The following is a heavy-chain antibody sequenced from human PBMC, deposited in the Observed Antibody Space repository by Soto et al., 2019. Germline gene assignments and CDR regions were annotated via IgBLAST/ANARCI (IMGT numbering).Heavy chain of an antibody. CDR2: IIPIFGTA. CDR3: ARPTTAMAYYYYGMDV. J-gene: IGHJ6*02. Sequence: QVQLVQSGAEMKKPGASVKVSCKASGYTFTSYDINWVRQATEQGLEWMGGIIPIFGTANYAQKFQGRVTITADESTSTAYMELSSLRSEDTAVYYCARPTTAMAYYYYGMDVWGQGTTVTVSS. D-gene: IGHD5-18*01. V-gene: IGHV1-69*01. CDR1: GYTFTSYD.